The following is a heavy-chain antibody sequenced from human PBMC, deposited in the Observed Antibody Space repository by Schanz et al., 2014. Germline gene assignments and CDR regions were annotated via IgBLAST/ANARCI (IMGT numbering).Heavy chain of an antibody. V-gene: IGHV7-4-1*02. J-gene: IGHJ6*02. Sequence: QVQLVQSGAEVKKPGASVKVSCKSSGYTFTSYAMNWVRQAPGQGLEWMGWINPTTGNPGYAQGFTGPFVFSLDASVSTAYLQISGLNAADTAVYYCARARYGLDVWGQGTTVTVSS. CDR2: INPTTGNP. CDR1: GYTFTSYA. CDR3: ARARYGLDV.